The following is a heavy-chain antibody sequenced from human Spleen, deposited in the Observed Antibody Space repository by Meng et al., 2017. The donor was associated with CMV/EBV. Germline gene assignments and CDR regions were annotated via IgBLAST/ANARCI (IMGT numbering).Heavy chain of an antibody. V-gene: IGHV3-74*01. CDR3: ARVARRYSSGWYYFDY. CDR1: GFSFSSYW. J-gene: IGHJ4*02. D-gene: IGHD6-19*01. CDR2: INSDGSNT. Sequence: SGFSFSSYWMRWVRQAPGKGLVWVSRINSDGSNTSYTDSVKGRFTISRDNAKNTLYLQMNSLRAEDTAVYYCARVARRYSSGWYYFDYWGQGTLVTVSS.